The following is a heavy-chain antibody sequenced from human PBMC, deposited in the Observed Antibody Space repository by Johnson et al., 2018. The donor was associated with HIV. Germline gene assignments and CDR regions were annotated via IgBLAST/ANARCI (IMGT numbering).Heavy chain of an antibody. Sequence: VQLVESGGGLVQPGGSLRLSCAASGFIFSSYAVHWVRQAPGKGLEYVSAISRDGGNTFYADSVKGRFTIFRDNSKNTVYLQMGSLSSEDMAVYYCTVPYYFDSGVYHWGQGTVVTVSS. CDR2: ISRDGGNT. D-gene: IGHD2-15*01. CDR3: TVPYYFDSGVYH. CDR1: GFIFSSYA. J-gene: IGHJ3*01. V-gene: IGHV3-64*07.